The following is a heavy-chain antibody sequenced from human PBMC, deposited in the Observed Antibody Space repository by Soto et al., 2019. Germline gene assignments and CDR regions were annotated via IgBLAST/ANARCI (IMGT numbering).Heavy chain of an antibody. Sequence: SQTLSLTCAISGDSVSSNSAAWNWIRQSPSRGLEWLGRTYYRSKWYNDYAVSVKSRITINPDTSKNQFSLQLNSVTPEDTAVYYCAGDAGISVPNNVPFDHGAQRTVVTV. CDR1: GDSVSSNSAA. J-gene: IGHJ4*02. V-gene: IGHV6-1*01. D-gene: IGHD4-4*01. CDR2: TYYRSKWYN. CDR3: AGDAGISVPNNVPFDH.